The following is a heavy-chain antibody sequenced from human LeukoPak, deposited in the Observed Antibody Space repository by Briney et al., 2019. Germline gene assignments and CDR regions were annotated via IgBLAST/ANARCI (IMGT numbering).Heavy chain of an antibody. J-gene: IGHJ4*02. CDR3: AKARPWRQLTAKYFDY. D-gene: IGHD6-13*01. CDR1: GFTFDDYG. V-gene: IGHV3-23*01. Sequence: GGSLRLSCAASGFTFDDYGMSWVRQAPGKGLEWVSAISGSGGSTYYADSVKGRFTISRDNSKNTLYLQMNSLRAEDTAVYYCAKARPWRQLTAKYFDYWGQGTLVTVSS. CDR2: ISGSGGST.